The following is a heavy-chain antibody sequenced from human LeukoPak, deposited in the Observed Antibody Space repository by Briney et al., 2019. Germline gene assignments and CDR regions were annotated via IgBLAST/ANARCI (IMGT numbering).Heavy chain of an antibody. D-gene: IGHD3-10*01. CDR1: GGSISSYY. Sequence: SETLSLTCTVSGGSISSYYWSWIRQPPGKGLEWIGYIYSSGSTNYNPSLKSRVTISVDTSKNQFSLKLSSVTAADTAVYYCARAGTLRADAFDIWGQGTMVTVSS. CDR3: ARAGTLRADAFDI. V-gene: IGHV4-59*08. J-gene: IGHJ3*02. CDR2: IYSSGST.